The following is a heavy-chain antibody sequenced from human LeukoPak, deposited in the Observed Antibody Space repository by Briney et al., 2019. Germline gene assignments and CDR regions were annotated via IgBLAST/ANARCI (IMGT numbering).Heavy chain of an antibody. CDR3: ATGRYDSSGYYFDY. CDR1: GGSISSSSYY. Sequence: SETLSLTCTVSGGSISSSSYYWGWIRQPPGKGLEWIGSIYYSGSTYYNPSLKSRVTISVDTSKNQFSLKLSSVTAADTAVYYCATGRYDSSGYYFDYWGQGTLVTVSS. D-gene: IGHD3-22*01. CDR2: IYYSGST. V-gene: IGHV4-39*07. J-gene: IGHJ4*02.